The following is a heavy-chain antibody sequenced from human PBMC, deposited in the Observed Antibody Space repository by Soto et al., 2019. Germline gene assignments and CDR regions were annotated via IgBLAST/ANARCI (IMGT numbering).Heavy chain of an antibody. J-gene: IGHJ4*02. CDR1: GFAFSTYA. V-gene: IGHV3-23*01. CDR2: IDRGGGST. Sequence: EVQLLESGGGLVQPGGSLRLSCAASGFAFSTYAMAWVRQAPGKGLEWVSSIDRGGGSTNYADSVKGRFTISKDNSKNTLYQQMNSLRADDTAVYYCVKLLAQNFDYWGQGVLLTVSS. CDR3: VKLLAQNFDY.